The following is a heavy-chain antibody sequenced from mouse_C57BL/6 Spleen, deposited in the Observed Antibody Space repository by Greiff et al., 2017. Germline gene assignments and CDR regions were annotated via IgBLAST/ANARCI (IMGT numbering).Heavy chain of an antibody. V-gene: IGHV1-82*01. Sequence: QVQLQQSGPELVKPGASVKISCKASGYAFSSSWMNWVKQRPGKGLEWIGRIYPGDGDTNYNGKFKGKATLTADKSSSTAYMQLSSLTYEDSAVYFCATTVEGAWFAYWGQGTLVTVSA. J-gene: IGHJ3*01. D-gene: IGHD1-1*01. CDR3: ATTVEGAWFAY. CDR2: IYPGDGDT. CDR1: GYAFSSSW.